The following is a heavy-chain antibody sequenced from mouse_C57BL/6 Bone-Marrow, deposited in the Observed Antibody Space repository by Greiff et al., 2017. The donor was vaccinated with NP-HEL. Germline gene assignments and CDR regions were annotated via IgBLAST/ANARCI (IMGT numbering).Heavy chain of an antibody. CDR2: INSDGGST. D-gene: IGHD2-3*01. Sequence: EVKVEESGGGLVQPGESLKLSCESNEYEFPSHDMSWVRKTPEKRLELVAAINSDGGSTYYPDTMERRFIISRDNTKKTLYLQMSSLRSEDTALYYCARHRYDGYFYWYFDVWGTGTTVTVSS. CDR1: EYEFPSHD. CDR3: ARHRYDGYFYWYFDV. J-gene: IGHJ1*03. V-gene: IGHV5-2*03.